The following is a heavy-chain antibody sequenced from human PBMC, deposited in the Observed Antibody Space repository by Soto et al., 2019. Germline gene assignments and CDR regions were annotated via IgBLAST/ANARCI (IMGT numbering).Heavy chain of an antibody. CDR1: GFNFSSYA. CDR2: ISGSGDST. J-gene: IGHJ4*02. V-gene: IGHV3-23*01. D-gene: IGHD3-3*01. Sequence: PGGSLRLSCAASGFNFSSYAMSWVRQAPGRGLEWVSAISGSGDSTYYADSVKGRFTISRDNSKDTLYLQMNSLRAEDTAMYYCAKPTYSYFWSGPGLFDNWGQGMLVTVSS. CDR3: AKPTYSYFWSGPGLFDN.